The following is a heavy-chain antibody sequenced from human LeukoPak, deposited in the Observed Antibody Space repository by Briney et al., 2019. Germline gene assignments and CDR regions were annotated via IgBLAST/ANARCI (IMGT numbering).Heavy chain of an antibody. V-gene: IGHV1-2*02. CDR1: GYTFTGYF. CDR2: INPKSGGT. J-gene: IGHJ4*02. D-gene: IGHD3/OR15-3a*01. CDR3: ARDGTVGLFGY. Sequence: ASVRVSCKASGYTFTGYFIHWVRQAPGQGLEWMGWINPKSGGTNYAQRFQGRVTTTRDTSISTAYMELTRLTSDDTAVYYCARDGTVGLFGYWGQGSLVTVSS.